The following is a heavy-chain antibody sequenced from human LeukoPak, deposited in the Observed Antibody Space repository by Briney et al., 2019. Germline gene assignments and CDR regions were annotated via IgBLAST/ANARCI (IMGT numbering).Heavy chain of an antibody. V-gene: IGHV4-38-2*02. D-gene: IGHD3-10*01. CDR2: VSHSGIT. J-gene: IGHJ5*02. Sequence: SETLSLTCTVSGFSISSDYYWGWIRQPPGKGLEWLGSVSHSGITYYNSSLNSRVTISVDTSKNQFSLKVNSVTAADTAVYYCARLVIPWGQGILVTVSS. CDR3: ARLVIP. CDR1: GFSISSDYY.